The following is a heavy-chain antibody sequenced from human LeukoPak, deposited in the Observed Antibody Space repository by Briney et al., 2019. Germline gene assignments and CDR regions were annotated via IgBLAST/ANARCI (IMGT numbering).Heavy chain of an antibody. CDR3: AYGDYPLTY. Sequence: GSLRLSCAASGLTVTNNYWHWVRQPPGKGPEWISIPYSDGDTKYADSVKGRFTFSRDSFRNTLYLQMNGLRAEDTAVYYCAYGDYPLTYWGQGTLVSVSS. CDR2: PYSDGDT. D-gene: IGHD4-17*01. V-gene: IGHV3-66*01. J-gene: IGHJ4*02. CDR1: GLTVTNNY.